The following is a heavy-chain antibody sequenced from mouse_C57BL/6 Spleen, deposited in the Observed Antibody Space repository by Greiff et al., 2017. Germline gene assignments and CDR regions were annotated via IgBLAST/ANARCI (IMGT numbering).Heavy chain of an antibody. D-gene: IGHD1-1*02. CDR2: INPSTGGT. CDR1: GYSFTGYY. Sequence: EVQLQQPGPELVKPGASVKISCKASGYSFTGYYMNWVKQSPEKSLEWIGEINPSTGGTTYNQKFKAKATLTVDKSSSTAYMQLKSLTSEDSAVYYCAREGLWSYWGQGTLVTVSA. V-gene: IGHV1-42*01. J-gene: IGHJ3*01. CDR3: AREGLWSY.